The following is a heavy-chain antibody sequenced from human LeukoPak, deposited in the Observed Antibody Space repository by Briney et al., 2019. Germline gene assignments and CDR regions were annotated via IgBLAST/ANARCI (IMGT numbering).Heavy chain of an antibody. CDR2: IYPSDSDT. Sequence: GESLKISCKGSGYSFTTYWIGWVRQMPGKGLESMGIIYPSDSDTRYSPSFQGQVTISADKSISTTYLQWSSLKASDTAVYYCAKEWGVDYGLRYWGQGTLVTVSS. CDR1: GYSFTTYW. CDR3: AKEWGVDYGLRY. J-gene: IGHJ4*02. D-gene: IGHD4-17*01. V-gene: IGHV5-51*01.